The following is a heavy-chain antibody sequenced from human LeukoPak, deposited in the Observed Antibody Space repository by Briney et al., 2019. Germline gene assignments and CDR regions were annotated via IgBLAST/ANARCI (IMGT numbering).Heavy chain of an antibody. D-gene: IGHD1-26*01. J-gene: IGHJ4*02. CDR2: ISASGHAA. Sequence: GGSLRLSCAASGFTFSSYAMSWVRQAPGKGLEAPGKGLEWVSTISASGHAAYYPDSVRGRFTISRDNSKSTLHLQMDSLRAEDSALYYCAKWPEGATPKFHHWGQGTLVTVSS. CDR1: GFTFSSYA. CDR3: AKWPEGATPKFHH. V-gene: IGHV3-23*01.